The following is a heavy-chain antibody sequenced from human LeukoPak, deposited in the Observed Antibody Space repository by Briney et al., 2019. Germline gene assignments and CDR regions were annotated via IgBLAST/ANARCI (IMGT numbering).Heavy chain of an antibody. CDR2: ISGSVDST. CDR3: ARGYSNLAY. Sequence: GGSLRLSCAASGSGFSFSSYAMSWVPQAPGKGLEWVSGISGSVDSTHYADSVKGRFTISRDNSKNTLFLQMNSLRVEDTAVYYCARGYSNLAYWGQGTLVTVSS. V-gene: IGHV3-23*01. D-gene: IGHD5-18*01. J-gene: IGHJ4*02. CDR1: GSGFSFSSYA.